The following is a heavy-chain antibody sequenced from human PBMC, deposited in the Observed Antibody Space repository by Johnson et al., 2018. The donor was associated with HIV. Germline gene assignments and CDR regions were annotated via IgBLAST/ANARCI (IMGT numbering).Heavy chain of an antibody. CDR1: GFTVSSNY. D-gene: IGHD2-15*01. CDR3: ARDGYCSGGSCYSGDRLDAFDI. CDR2: IYSGGST. V-gene: IGHV3-66*01. Sequence: MQLVESGGGLVQPGGSLRLSCAASGFTVSSNYMSWVRQAPGKGLEWVSVIYSGGSTYYADSVKGRFTISRANSKNTLYLQMNSLRAEDTAVYYCARDGYCSGGSCYSGDRLDAFDIWGQGTMVTVSS. J-gene: IGHJ3*02.